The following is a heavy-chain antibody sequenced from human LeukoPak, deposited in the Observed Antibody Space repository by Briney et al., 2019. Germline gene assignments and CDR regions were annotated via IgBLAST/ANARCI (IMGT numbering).Heavy chain of an antibody. D-gene: IGHD6-13*01. CDR3: ARPYYKSSWFAY. J-gene: IGHJ4*02. CDR2: IYPANSDI. V-gene: IGHV5-51*01. CDR1: GYDFSIYW. Sequence: GESLKISCEGSGYDFSIYWIGWVRQMPGKGLEWMGIIYPANSDILYSPSFEGQVTISADKSIRPAYLQWSSLNASDTAVYYCARPYYKSSWFAYWGQGTLVTVSS.